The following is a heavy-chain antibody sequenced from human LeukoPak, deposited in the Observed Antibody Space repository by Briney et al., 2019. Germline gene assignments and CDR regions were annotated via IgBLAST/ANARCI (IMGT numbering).Heavy chain of an antibody. V-gene: IGHV3-30-3*01. J-gene: IGHJ4*02. CDR1: GFTFSSYA. CDR2: ISYDGSNK. D-gene: IGHD6-19*01. Sequence: GGSLRLSCAASGFTFSSYAMHWVRQAPGKGLEWVAVISYDGSNKYYADSVKGRFTISRDNSKNTLYLQMNSLRAEDTAVYYCAREDSGWIYWGQGTPVTVSS. CDR3: AREDSGWIY.